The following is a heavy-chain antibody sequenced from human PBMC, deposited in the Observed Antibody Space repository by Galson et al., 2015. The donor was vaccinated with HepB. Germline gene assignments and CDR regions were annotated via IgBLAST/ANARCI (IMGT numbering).Heavy chain of an antibody. CDR1: GFTFSDYY. CDR3: ARESGYCSSTSCSLYYYYYYMDV. D-gene: IGHD2-2*01. Sequence: SLRLSCAASGFTFSDYYMSWIRQAPGKGLEWVSYISSSGSTIYYADSVKGRFTISRDNAKNSLYLQMNSQRAEDTAVYYCARESGYCSSTSCSLYYYYYYMDVWGKGTPVTVSS. CDR2: ISSSGSTI. V-gene: IGHV3-11*01. J-gene: IGHJ6*03.